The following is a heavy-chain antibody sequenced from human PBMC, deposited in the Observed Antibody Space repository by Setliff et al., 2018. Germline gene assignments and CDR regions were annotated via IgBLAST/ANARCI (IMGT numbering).Heavy chain of an antibody. CDR3: ARSDYGDYFAWDSYGMDV. V-gene: IGHV5-51*01. J-gene: IGHJ6*02. D-gene: IGHD4-17*01. CDR1: GSSITSYW. Sequence: ESPKPSCKGSGSSITSYWIGWVRQMPGKGLEWMGIIYPGDSDTRYSPSFQGQVTISADRSTRTAYLQWSSLKASDTAFYYCARSDYGDYFAWDSYGMDVWGQGTTVTVSS. CDR2: IYPGDSDT.